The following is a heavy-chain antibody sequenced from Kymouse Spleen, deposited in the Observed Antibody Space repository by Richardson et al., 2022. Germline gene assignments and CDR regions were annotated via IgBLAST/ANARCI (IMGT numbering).Heavy chain of an antibody. J-gene: IGHJ4*02. Sequence: QVQLQQWGAGLLKPSETLSLTCAVYGGSFSGYYWSWIRQPPGKGLEWIGEINHSGSTNYNPSLKSRVTISVDTSKNQFSLKLSSVTAADTAVYYCARDAYGSGSPIDYWGQGTLVTVSS. CDR3: ARDAYGSGSPIDY. CDR1: GGSFSGYY. CDR2: INHSGST. D-gene: IGHD3-10*01. V-gene: IGHV4-34*01.